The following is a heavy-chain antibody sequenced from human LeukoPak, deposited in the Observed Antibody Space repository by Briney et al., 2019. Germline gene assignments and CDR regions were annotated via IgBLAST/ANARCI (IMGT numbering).Heavy chain of an antibody. CDR3: ARGRRVTIFGVVILFYGMDV. J-gene: IGHJ6*02. CDR2: IYYSGNT. CDR1: GGPTSSTTYY. Sequence: PSETLSLTCIVSGGPTSSTTYYWGWIRQPPGKRLEWIGSIYYSGNTYYNPSLKSRVTISIDTSKNQFSLKLSSVTAADTAVYYCARGRRVTIFGVVILFYGMDVWGQGTTVTVSS. D-gene: IGHD3-3*01. V-gene: IGHV4-39*02.